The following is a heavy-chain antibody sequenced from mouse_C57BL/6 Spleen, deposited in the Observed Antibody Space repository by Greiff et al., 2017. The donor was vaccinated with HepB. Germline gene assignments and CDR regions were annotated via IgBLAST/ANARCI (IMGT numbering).Heavy chain of an antibody. D-gene: IGHD2-4*01. V-gene: IGHV1-53*01. J-gene: IGHJ4*01. CDR3: ASPYDYDGAMDY. CDR2: INPSNGGT. Sequence: VQLQESGTELVKPGASVKLSCKASGYTFTSYWMHWVKQRPGQGLEWIGNINPSNGGTNYNEKFKSKATLTVDKSSSTAYMQLSSLTSEDSAGYYCASPYDYDGAMDYWGQGTSVTVSS. CDR1: GYTFTSYW.